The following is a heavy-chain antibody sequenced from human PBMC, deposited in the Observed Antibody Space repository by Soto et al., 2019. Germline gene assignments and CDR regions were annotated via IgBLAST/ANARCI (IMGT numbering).Heavy chain of an antibody. J-gene: IGHJ5*02. CDR3: ALVKDCSRTDCYLASFDP. Sequence: QVTLKESGPVLVKPTETLTLTCTVSGLSLSNGRLGVSWIRQPPGKALEWLAHIFSNDDKSYSTSLKSRLTISTDTSRSQVVLTMTNIDPVDSATYYCALVKDCSRTDCYLASFDPWGQGTLVTVSS. CDR2: IFSNDDK. V-gene: IGHV2-26*01. D-gene: IGHD2-2*01. CDR1: GLSLSNGRLG.